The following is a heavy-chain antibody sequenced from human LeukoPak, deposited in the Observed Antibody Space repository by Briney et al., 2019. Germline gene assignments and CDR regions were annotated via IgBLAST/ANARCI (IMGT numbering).Heavy chain of an antibody. D-gene: IGHD5-18*01. CDR1: GYSINSGYY. J-gene: IGHJ6*03. Sequence: SETLSLTCTVSGYSINSGYYWGWIRQPPGKGLEWIGSISHSGSTYSNPSLKSRVTISVDTSKNQFSLKVSSVTAADTAVYYCARDVLCDYTYGYSFYYYMDVWGKGTTVTVSS. CDR2: ISHSGST. V-gene: IGHV4-38-2*02. CDR3: ARDVLCDYTYGYSFYYYMDV.